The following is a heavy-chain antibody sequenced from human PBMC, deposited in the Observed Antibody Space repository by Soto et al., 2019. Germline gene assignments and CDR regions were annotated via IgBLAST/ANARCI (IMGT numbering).Heavy chain of an antibody. D-gene: IGHD3-3*01. CDR1: GFPFSSYG. J-gene: IGHJ4*02. CDR2: ISYDGSNK. V-gene: IGHV3-30*18. Sequence: GGALKLSCATSGFPFSSYGIDWVRKAPGKGLDWVAVISYDGSNKYYADSVKGRFTISRDNSKNTLYLQMKSLRAEDTAVYYCAKGGSLRFLEWFSLYCEYWGQGTLAIVSA. CDR3: AKGGSLRFLEWFSLYCEY.